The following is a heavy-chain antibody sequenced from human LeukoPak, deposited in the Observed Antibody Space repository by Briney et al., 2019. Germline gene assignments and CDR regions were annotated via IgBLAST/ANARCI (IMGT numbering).Heavy chain of an antibody. J-gene: IGHJ4*02. CDR1: GFTFSSCA. Sequence: TGESLKISCAASGFTFSSCAMTWVRQAPGKGLEWVSTISDSGGNTYYADSVKGRVTISRDNSKNTLYLQMNSLRAEDTAVYYCAKGSLHPGIFDYWGQGTLVTVSS. CDR3: AKGSLHPGIFDY. CDR2: ISDSGGNT. V-gene: IGHV3-23*01.